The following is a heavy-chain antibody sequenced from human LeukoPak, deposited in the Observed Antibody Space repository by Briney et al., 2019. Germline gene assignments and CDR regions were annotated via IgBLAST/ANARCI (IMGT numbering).Heavy chain of an antibody. CDR1: GYTFTSYG. J-gene: IGHJ4*02. Sequence: ASVKVSCKASGYTFTSYGISWVRQAPGQGLEWMGRINPNSGGTNYAQKFQGRVTMTRDTSISTAYMELSRLRSDDTAVYYCARDFVQWLVYFDYWGQGTLVTVSS. V-gene: IGHV1-2*06. CDR2: INPNSGGT. CDR3: ARDFVQWLVYFDY. D-gene: IGHD6-19*01.